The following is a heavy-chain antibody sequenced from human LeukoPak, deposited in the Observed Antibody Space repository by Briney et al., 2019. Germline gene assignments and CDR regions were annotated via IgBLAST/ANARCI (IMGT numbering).Heavy chain of an antibody. CDR2: ISYDGSNK. Sequence: GGSLRLSCAASGFTVSSNYMSWVRQAPGKGLEWVAVISYDGSNKYYADSVKGRFTISRDNSKNTLYLQMNSLRAEDTAVYYCAREGVDYYGSGSYYKEEYFDYWGQGTLVTVSS. J-gene: IGHJ4*02. CDR3: AREGVDYYGSGSYYKEEYFDY. CDR1: GFTVSSNY. V-gene: IGHV3-30*03. D-gene: IGHD3-10*01.